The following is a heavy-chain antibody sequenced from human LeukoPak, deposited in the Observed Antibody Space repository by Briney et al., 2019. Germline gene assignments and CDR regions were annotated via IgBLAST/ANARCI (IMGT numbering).Heavy chain of an antibody. CDR2: IYPGDSET. D-gene: IGHD2-15*01. CDR1: GYSFSNYW. J-gene: IGHJ6*02. V-gene: IGHV5-51*01. Sequence: GESLKISCEGSGYSFSNYWIGWVRQMPGKGLEWMGIIYPGDSETRYSPSFQGQVTISDDKSISTAYLQWSSLKASDTAMYYCARYCSGSSCFHYGMDVWGQGTTVTVSS. CDR3: ARYCSGSSCFHYGMDV.